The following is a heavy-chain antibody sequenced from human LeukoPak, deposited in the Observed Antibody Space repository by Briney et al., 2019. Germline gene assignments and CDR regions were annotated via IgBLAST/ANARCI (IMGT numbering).Heavy chain of an antibody. CDR1: GFPFSSYA. J-gene: IGHJ4*02. D-gene: IGHD1-1*01. CDR2: IRYDGSNK. Sequence: GGSLRLPCAASGFPFSSYAMHWVRQAPGKGLEWVAFIRYDGSNKYYADSVKGRFTISRDNSKNTLNLQMNSLRAEDTAVYYCAKFSGTIETIDYWGQGTLVTVSS. CDR3: AKFSGTIETIDY. V-gene: IGHV3-30*02.